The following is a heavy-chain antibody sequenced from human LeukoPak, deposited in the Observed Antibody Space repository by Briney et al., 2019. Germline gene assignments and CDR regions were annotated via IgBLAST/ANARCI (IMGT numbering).Heavy chain of an antibody. Sequence: GGSLRLSCAASGFTFSSYSMNWVRQAPGKGLEWVSSISSSSSYIYYADSVKGRFTIFRDNAKNSLYLQMNSLRAEDTAVYYCARYCSSTSCYAFDIWGQGTMVTVSS. D-gene: IGHD2-2*01. V-gene: IGHV3-21*01. CDR3: ARYCSSTSCYAFDI. CDR2: ISSSSSYI. J-gene: IGHJ3*02. CDR1: GFTFSSYS.